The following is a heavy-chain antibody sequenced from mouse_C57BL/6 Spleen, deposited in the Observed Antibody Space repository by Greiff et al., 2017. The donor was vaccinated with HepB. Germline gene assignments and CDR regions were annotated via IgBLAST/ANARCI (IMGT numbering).Heavy chain of an antibody. Sequence: VQLQQSGAELARPGASVKMSCKASGYTFTSYTMHWVKQRPGQGLEWIGYINPSSGYTKYNQKFKDKATLTADKSSSTAYMQLGSLTSEDSAVYYCARGGDGYPFDYWDQGTTLTVSS. CDR3: ARGGDGYPFDY. CDR1: GYTFTSYT. J-gene: IGHJ2*01. CDR2: INPSSGYT. D-gene: IGHD2-3*01. V-gene: IGHV1-4*01.